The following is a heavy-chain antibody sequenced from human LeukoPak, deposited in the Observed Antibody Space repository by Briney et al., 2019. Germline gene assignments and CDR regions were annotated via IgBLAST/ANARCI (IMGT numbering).Heavy chain of an antibody. Sequence: ASVKVSCKASGYTFSGYYMHWVRQAPGQGLEWMGWINPNSGGTNYAQKFQGRVTMTRDTSIRTAYMEPSRLRSDDTAVYYCAKNYYDYVWGGEPYYYYYMDVWGKGTTVTVSS. CDR2: INPNSGGT. J-gene: IGHJ6*03. CDR1: GYTFSGYY. V-gene: IGHV1-2*02. D-gene: IGHD3-16*01. CDR3: AKNYYDYVWGGEPYYYYYMDV.